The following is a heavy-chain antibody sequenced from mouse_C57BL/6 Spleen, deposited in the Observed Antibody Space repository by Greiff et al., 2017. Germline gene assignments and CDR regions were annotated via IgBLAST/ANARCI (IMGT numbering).Heavy chain of an antibody. CDR2: ISDGGSYT. J-gene: IGHJ2*01. Sequence: EVQLVESGGGLVKPGGSLKLSCAASGFTFSSYAMSWVRQTPEKRLEWVATISDGGSYTYYPDNVKGRFTISRDNAKNNLYLQMSHLKSEDTAMYYCARDTLTGMYFDYWGQGTTLTVSS. D-gene: IGHD4-1*01. V-gene: IGHV5-4*01. CDR3: ARDTLTGMYFDY. CDR1: GFTFSSYA.